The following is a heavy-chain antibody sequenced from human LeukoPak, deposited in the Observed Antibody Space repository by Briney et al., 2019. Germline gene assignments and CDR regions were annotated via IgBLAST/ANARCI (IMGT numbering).Heavy chain of an antibody. CDR3: ARHSGYSSGWYGH. Sequence: PSETLSLICTVSGGSISSYYWSWIRQPPGKGLEWIGYIYYSGSTNYNPSLKSRVTISVDTSKNQSSLKLSSVTAADTAVYYCARHSGYSSGWYGHWGQGTLVTVSS. J-gene: IGHJ5*02. CDR1: GGSISSYY. CDR2: IYYSGST. V-gene: IGHV4-59*08. D-gene: IGHD6-19*01.